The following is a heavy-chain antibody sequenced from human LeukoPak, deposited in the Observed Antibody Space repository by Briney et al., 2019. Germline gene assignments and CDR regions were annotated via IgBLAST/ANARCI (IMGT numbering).Heavy chain of an antibody. V-gene: IGHV4-4*07. CDR1: GASISSSY. J-gene: IGHJ1*01. Sequence: SETLSLTCTVSGASISSSYCTWIRQSAGEGLEWIGRMSSGGSTTYNPSFKGRVTMSLDTSKKQFSLNVTSVTAADTAVYYCARDQTYYVSSGFYYVTYLQHWGQGILVTVS. D-gene: IGHD3-22*01. CDR2: MSSGGST. CDR3: ARDQTYYVSSGFYYVTYLQH.